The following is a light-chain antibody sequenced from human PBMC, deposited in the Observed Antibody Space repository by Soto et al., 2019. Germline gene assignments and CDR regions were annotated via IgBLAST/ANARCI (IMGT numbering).Light chain of an antibody. CDR2: EVS. CDR1: SSDVGSYNL. J-gene: IGLJ1*01. CDR3: CSNAGSTTEV. Sequence: QSVLTQPASVSGSPGQSITISCTGTSSDVGSYNLVSWYQQHPGKAPKLMIYEVSKRPSGVSNRFSGSKSGNTASLTISGLQAEDEADYYCCSNAGSTTEVFGPGTKVTVL. V-gene: IGLV2-23*02.